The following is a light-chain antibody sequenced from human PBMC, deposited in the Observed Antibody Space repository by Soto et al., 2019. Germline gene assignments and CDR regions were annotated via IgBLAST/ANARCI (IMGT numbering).Light chain of an antibody. CDR2: DVS. V-gene: IGLV2-14*03. CDR3: SSYSSSGTLYV. CDR1: SSDVGDYDY. J-gene: IGLJ1*01. Sequence: QSVLTQPASVSGSPGQSITISCTGSSSDVGDYDYVAWYQQHPDKAPKLMIFDVSSRPSGVSNRFSGSKSGSTASLTISGLQAEYEADYFCSSYSSSGTLYVFGTGTKLTVL.